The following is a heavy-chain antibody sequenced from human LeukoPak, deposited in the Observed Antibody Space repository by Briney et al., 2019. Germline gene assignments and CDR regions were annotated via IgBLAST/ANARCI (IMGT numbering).Heavy chain of an antibody. CDR3: TRGPILLWIHNGMDV. CDR1: GFIFGDHV. D-gene: IGHD3-10*01. Sequence: GGSLRLSCIASGFIFGDHVMSWVRQAPGKGLEWVGFIRSKAYGATTEYAASVKGRFTISRDDSKGIAYLQMNNLNTEDTALYYCTRGPILLWIHNGMDVWGHGTTVTVSS. CDR2: IRSKAYGATT. J-gene: IGHJ6*02. V-gene: IGHV3-49*04.